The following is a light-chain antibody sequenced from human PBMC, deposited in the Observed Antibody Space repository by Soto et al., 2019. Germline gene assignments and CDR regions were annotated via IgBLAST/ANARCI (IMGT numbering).Light chain of an antibody. CDR1: RSVLYKSNNKNH. Sequence: DILLTPSPYSLSVSLGERATMNCKCSRSVLYKSNNKNHLAWYQQKPGQPPQLIIYWASTRESGVPERFSGSGSGTDFTLTISSLEAEDVAFYWCQQYFDVPFTFGGGTKVDIK. J-gene: IGKJ4*01. CDR2: WAS. CDR3: QQYFDVPFT. V-gene: IGKV4-1*01.